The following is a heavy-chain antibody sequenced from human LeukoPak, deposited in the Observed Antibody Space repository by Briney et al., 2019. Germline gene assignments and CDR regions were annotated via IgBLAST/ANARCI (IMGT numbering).Heavy chain of an antibody. CDR3: ATGDYGGQRLYYFDS. Sequence: GGSLRLSCAAFGFTFSSYAMHWVRQAPGKGLERVAVISYDGSDKYYADSVKGRFIISRDNSKNTLYLQMNSLRAEDTAVYYCATGDYGGQRLYYFDSWAREPWSPSPQ. CDR2: ISYDGSDK. CDR1: GFTFSSYA. D-gene: IGHD4-23*01. J-gene: IGHJ4*02. V-gene: IGHV3-30-3*01.